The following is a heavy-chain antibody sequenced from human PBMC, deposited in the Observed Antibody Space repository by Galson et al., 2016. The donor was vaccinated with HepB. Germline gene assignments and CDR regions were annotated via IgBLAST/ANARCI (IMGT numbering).Heavy chain of an antibody. CDR2: IYCDDDK. CDR1: GFSLSTSKMG. D-gene: IGHD3-16*01. V-gene: IGHV2-5*02. J-gene: IGHJ4*02. CDR3: ARPAGNAYYYFPY. Sequence: PALVKPTQTLTLTCTVSGFSLSTSKMGVGWIRQPPGKALEWLALIYCDDDKRYSPSLRRRLTVAKDTSRNQVVLTLTNMDPVDTATYYCARPAGNAYYYFPYCGQGTLVTFSS.